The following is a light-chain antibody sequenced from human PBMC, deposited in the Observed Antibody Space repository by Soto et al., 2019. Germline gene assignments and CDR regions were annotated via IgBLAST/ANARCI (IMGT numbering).Light chain of an antibody. CDR2: GAS. CDR3: QQYVNSVWT. J-gene: IGKJ1*01. Sequence: EGVLTQSPGTLSLSPGERATLSCRASQSISTSYLAWYQQKPGQAPRLLIYGASSRASGIPDRFSGRGSGTDFTLTISSLEPEDSAVYYCQQYVNSVWTFGQGTKVDI. V-gene: IGKV3-20*01. CDR1: QSISTSY.